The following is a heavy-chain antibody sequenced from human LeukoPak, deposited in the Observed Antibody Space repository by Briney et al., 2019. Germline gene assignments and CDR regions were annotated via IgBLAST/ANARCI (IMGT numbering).Heavy chain of an antibody. CDR1: GYTFTSYG. V-gene: IGHV1-18*01. CDR3: ARDYYDSSGYYAHFDY. J-gene: IGHJ4*02. CDR2: ISAYNGNT. D-gene: IGHD3-22*01. Sequence: ASVKVSCKASGYTFTSYGIGWVRQAPGQGLEWMGWISAYNGNTNYAQKLQGRVTMTTDTSTSTAYMGLRSLRSDDTAVYYCARDYYDSSGYYAHFDYWGQGTLVTVSS.